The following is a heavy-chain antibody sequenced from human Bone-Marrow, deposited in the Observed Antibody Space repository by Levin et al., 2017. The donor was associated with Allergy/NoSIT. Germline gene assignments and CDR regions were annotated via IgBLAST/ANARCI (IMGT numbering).Heavy chain of an antibody. Sequence: GGSLRLSCAASGFTFSSHWMSWVRQAPGKGLEWVANIKQDGSEKYYVDSVKGRFTISRDNAKNSLYLQMNSLRAEDTAVYYCARDMGPYYYGSALDYWGQGTLVTVPS. J-gene: IGHJ4*02. V-gene: IGHV3-7*03. CDR1: GFTFSSHW. D-gene: IGHD3-10*01. CDR2: IKQDGSEK. CDR3: ARDMGPYYYGSALDY.